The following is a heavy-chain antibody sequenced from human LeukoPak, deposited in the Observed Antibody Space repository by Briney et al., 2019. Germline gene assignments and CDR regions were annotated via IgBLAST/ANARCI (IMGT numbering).Heavy chain of an antibody. CDR2: ISAYKRNT. J-gene: IGHJ4*02. CDR1: GYTFSSYD. V-gene: IGHV1-18*01. D-gene: IGHD5-24*01. Sequence: GASVKVSCKSSGYTFSSYDINWVRQAPGQGLEWMGWISAYKRNTNYAQKFQGRVTMTTDTSTSTAYMELRRLTSDDTAFYYCARGDVYFDYWGQGTLVTVSS. CDR3: ARGDVYFDY.